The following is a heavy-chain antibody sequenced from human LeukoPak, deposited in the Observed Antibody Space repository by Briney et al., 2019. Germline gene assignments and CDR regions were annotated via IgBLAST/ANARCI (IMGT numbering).Heavy chain of an antibody. CDR2: ISYDGSNK. V-gene: IGHV3-30*18. J-gene: IGHJ3*02. CDR1: GFTFSSYS. D-gene: IGHD3-22*01. Sequence: GGSLRLSCAASGFTFSSYSMNWVRQAPGKGLEWVAVISYDGSNKYYADSVKGRFTVSRDNSKNTMYMQMNSLRTEDTAVYYCAKGRVDYYDSSDAFDIWGQGTMVTVSS. CDR3: AKGRVDYYDSSDAFDI.